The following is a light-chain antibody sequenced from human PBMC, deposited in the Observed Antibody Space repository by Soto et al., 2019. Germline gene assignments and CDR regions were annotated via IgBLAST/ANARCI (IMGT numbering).Light chain of an antibody. V-gene: IGLV1-51*01. CDR2: DND. J-gene: IGLJ3*02. CDR3: GTWDSSLSVV. CDR1: SSNIGYSH. Sequence: QCVLTQPPSVSAAPGQKVTISCSGSSSNIGYSHVSWYQQLPGTAPKLLIYDNDKRPSGIPDRFSGSKSGTSATLGITGLQTGDEADYYCGTWDSSLSVVVGGGTKLTVL.